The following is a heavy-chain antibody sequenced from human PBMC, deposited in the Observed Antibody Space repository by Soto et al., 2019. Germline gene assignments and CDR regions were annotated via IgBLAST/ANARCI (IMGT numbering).Heavy chain of an antibody. J-gene: IGHJ5*02. Sequence: QVQLVQSGAEVRKPGASVTVSCKASGYTFNRYAICWLRQAPGPGPEWTGWITGDTLEASYARKFQGRVTLTRNTSTSTVYRELRSLRDADTAVDYCARDRPTDHWGQGTLVTVSS. CDR2: ITGDTLEA. CDR1: GYTFNRYA. CDR3: ARDRPTDH. V-gene: IGHV1-18*01.